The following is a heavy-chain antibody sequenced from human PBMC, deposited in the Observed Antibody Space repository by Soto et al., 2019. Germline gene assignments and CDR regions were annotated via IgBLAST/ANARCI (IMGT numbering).Heavy chain of an antibody. J-gene: IGHJ4*02. CDR2: IRSKAYGGTT. Sequence: GGSLRLSCTASGLTFGDYAMSWFRQAPGKGLEWVGFIRSKAYGGTTEYAASVKGRFTISRDDSKSIAYLQMNSLKTEDTAVYYCTANPSGYGDYYFDYWGQGTLVTVSS. D-gene: IGHD4-17*01. V-gene: IGHV3-49*03. CDR3: TANPSGYGDYYFDY. CDR1: GLTFGDYA.